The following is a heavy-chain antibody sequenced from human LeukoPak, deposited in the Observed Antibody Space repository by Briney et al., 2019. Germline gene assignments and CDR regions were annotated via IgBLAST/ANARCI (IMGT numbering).Heavy chain of an antibody. CDR3: ARRLIAAAADLYYFDY. CDR2: LYYSGST. V-gene: IGHV4-39*01. CDR1: GGSISSSSYY. Sequence: SETLSLTCTVSGGSISSSSYYWGWIRQPPGKGLEWIGSLYYSGSTYYNPSLKSRVTISVDTSKNQFSLKLSSVTAADTAVSYCARRLIAAAADLYYFDYWAREPWSPSPQ. D-gene: IGHD6-13*01. J-gene: IGHJ4*02.